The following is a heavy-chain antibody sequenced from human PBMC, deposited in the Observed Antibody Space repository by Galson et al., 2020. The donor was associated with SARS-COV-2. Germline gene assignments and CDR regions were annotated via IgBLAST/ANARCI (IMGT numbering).Heavy chain of an antibody. J-gene: IGHJ6*04. D-gene: IGHD3-22*01. CDR1: GFTFSSYA. Sequence: GGSLRLSCAASGFTFSSYAMSWVRQAPGKGLEWVSAISGSGGSTYYADSVKGRFTISIDKSKNTLYLQMNSPRADDTAVDDCAKGEGITMLGVVADDLAVDNEDGMDVWGEWTTVTVSS. CDR3: AKGEGITMLGVVADDLAVDNEDGMDV. CDR2: ISGSGGST. V-gene: IGHV3-23*01.